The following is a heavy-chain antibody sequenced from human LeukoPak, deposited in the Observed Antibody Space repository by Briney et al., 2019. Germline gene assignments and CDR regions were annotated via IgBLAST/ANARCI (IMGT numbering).Heavy chain of an antibody. D-gene: IGHD4-23*01. CDR3: AKSPAVDAAFDI. CDR1: GFTFSNFA. J-gene: IGHJ3*02. CDR2: ISGSGGST. V-gene: IGHV3-23*01. Sequence: GGSLRLSCAASGFTFSNFAVSWVRQAPGKGLEWVSAISGSGGSTYYADSVKGRFTISRDNSKNTLYLQMNSLRAEDTAVYYCAKSPAVDAAFDIWGQGTVVTVSS.